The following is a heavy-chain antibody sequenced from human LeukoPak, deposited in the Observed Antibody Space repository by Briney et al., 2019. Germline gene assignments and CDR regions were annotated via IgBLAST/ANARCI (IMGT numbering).Heavy chain of an antibody. D-gene: IGHD3-10*01. J-gene: IGHJ3*02. Sequence: SETLSLTCADYGGSFSAYYWSWIRRPPGKGLEWIAEINHSGNINYNPSLESRVTLSVDTSKHQFSLRLRSVTAADTAVYFCARMVRERHSFDIWGQGTGVTVSS. CDR1: GGSFSAYY. V-gene: IGHV4-34*01. CDR2: INHSGNI. CDR3: ARMVRERHSFDI.